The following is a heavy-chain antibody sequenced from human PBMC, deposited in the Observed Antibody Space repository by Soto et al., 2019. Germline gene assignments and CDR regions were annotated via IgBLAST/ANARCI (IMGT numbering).Heavy chain of an antibody. CDR2: INPSGGST. Sequence: ASVKVSCKASGYTFTSYYMHWVRQAPGQGLEWMGIINPSGGSTSYAQKFQGRVTMTRDTSTSTVYMELSSLRSEDTAVYYCARGGGYCTIVLFYPPQIRSHYYYYMDVWGKGTTVTVSS. CDR1: GYTFTSYY. V-gene: IGHV1-46*03. J-gene: IGHJ6*03. CDR3: ARGGGYCTIVLFYPPQIRSHYYYYMDV. D-gene: IGHD2-8*01.